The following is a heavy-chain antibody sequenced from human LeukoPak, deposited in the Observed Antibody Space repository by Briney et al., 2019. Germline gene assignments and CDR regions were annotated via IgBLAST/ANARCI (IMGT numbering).Heavy chain of an antibody. CDR3: ARGGSSWYVFNDYYYMDV. Sequence: SQTLSLTCTVSGGSISSGSYYWSWIRQPAGKGLEWIGRIYTSGSTNYNPSLKSRVTISVDTSKNQFSLKLSSVTAADTAVYYCARGGSSWYVFNDYYYMDVWGKGTTVTVSS. V-gene: IGHV4-61*02. J-gene: IGHJ6*03. CDR1: GGSISSGSYY. D-gene: IGHD6-13*01. CDR2: IYTSGST.